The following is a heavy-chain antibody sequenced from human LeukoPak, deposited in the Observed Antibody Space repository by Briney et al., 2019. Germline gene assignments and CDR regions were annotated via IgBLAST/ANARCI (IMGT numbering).Heavy chain of an antibody. D-gene: IGHD1-26*01. CDR1: GFTIGGFA. CDR3: ARELKVAGPTTGFDY. V-gene: IGHV3-23*01. Sequence: GGSLRLSCAASGFTIGGFAMTWVRQAPGKGLEWVSSIGSDYKTHYSESVKGRFAISRDNSQSTVFLQMNSLRAEDTAVYYCARELKVAGPTTGFDYWGQGTLVTVSS. J-gene: IGHJ4*02. CDR2: IGSDYKT.